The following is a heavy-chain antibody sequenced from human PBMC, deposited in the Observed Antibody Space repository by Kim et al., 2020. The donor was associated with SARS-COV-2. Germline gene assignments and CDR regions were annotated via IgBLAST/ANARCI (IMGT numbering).Heavy chain of an antibody. CDR2: T. CDR3: ARDLGYGDYGY. Sequence: TNYTPTLKSRVTISVDKSKNQFSLKLSSVTAADTAVYYCARDLGYGDYGYWGQGTLVTVSS. V-gene: IGHV4-4*02. D-gene: IGHD4-17*01. J-gene: IGHJ4*02.